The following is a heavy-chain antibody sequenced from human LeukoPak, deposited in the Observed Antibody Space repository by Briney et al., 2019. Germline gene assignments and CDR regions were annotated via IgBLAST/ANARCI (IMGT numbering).Heavy chain of an antibody. CDR3: ARVGVRDWVTMVRGVFQYYYYGMDV. Sequence: ASVKASCKASGYTFTSYAMDWVRQAPGQGLEWMGWINTNTGNPTYAQGFTGRFVFSLDTSVSTAYLQISSLKAEDTAVYYCARVGVRDWVTMVRGVFQYYYYGMDVWGQGTTVTVSS. CDR2: INTNTGNP. CDR1: GYTFTSYA. J-gene: IGHJ6*02. D-gene: IGHD3-10*01. V-gene: IGHV7-4-1*02.